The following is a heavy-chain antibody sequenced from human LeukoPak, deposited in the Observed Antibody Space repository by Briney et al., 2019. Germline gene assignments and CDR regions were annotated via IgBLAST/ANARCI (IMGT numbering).Heavy chain of an antibody. J-gene: IGHJ6*03. Sequence: KPSETLSLTCSVSGYSISSGYYWGWIRQPPGKGLEWIGTIHHSGSTYYNPSLKSRVTISVDTSKNQFSLKLTSVTAADTAVYYCARLDYYYYYMDVWGKGTTVTVSS. V-gene: IGHV4-38-2*02. CDR1: GYSISSGYY. CDR2: IHHSGST. CDR3: ARLDYYYYYMDV.